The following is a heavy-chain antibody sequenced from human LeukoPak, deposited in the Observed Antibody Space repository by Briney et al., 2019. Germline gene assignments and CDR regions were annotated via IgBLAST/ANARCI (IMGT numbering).Heavy chain of an antibody. CDR2: ISSSSSYI. V-gene: IGHV3-21*01. J-gene: IGHJ4*02. CDR1: GFTFSDFA. Sequence: GSLRLSCAASGFTFSDFAMIWVRQAPGKGLEWVSSISSSSSYIYYADSVKGRFTISRDNAKNSLYLQMNSLRAEDTAVYYCARVKEAFWSGYFNWGQGTLVTVSS. CDR3: ARVKEAFWSGYFN. D-gene: IGHD3-3*01.